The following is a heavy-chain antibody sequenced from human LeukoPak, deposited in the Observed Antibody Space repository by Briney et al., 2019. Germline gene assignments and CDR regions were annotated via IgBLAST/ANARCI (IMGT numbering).Heavy chain of an antibody. CDR2: IYYSGST. V-gene: IGHV4-39*02. J-gene: IGHJ5*02. CDR3: ARERPGIAAAQGRFDP. D-gene: IGHD6-13*01. CDR1: GGSISSYY. Sequence: SETLSLTCTVSGGSISSYYWGWIRQPPGKGLEWIGSIYYSGSTYYNPSLKSRVTISVDTSKNQFSLKLSSVTAADTAVYYCARERPGIAAAQGRFDPWGQGALVTVSS.